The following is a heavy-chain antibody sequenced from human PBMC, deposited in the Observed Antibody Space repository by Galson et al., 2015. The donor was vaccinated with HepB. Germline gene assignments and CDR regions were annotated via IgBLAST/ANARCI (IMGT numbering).Heavy chain of an antibody. Sequence: SGTLFLTCTVSGGSLHSYFLSWSPAPPGEGLEWVGCIYFRGSTNYNPSLKSRVTISVDTSKNQFSLKLSSVTAADTAVYYCARHLKRDDYNFWFDYWGQGTLVTVSS. V-gene: IGHV4-59*08. CDR1: GGSLHSYF. D-gene: IGHD5-24*01. J-gene: IGHJ4*02. CDR3: ARHLKRDDYNFWFDY. CDR2: IYFRGST.